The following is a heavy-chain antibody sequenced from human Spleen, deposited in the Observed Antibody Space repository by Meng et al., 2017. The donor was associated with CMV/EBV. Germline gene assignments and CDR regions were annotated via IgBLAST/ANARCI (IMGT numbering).Heavy chain of an antibody. CDR1: VGSISSDNNY. Sequence: CKVSVGSISSDNNYWTWIRQPPGEGLEWIGYIYSTGTTYYKSSLKSRVSMLLDGSKNQFSLKLTSVTAADTAVYFCARVGGDGTVNWGQGTLVTVSS. CDR2: IYSTGTT. J-gene: IGHJ4*02. CDR3: ARVGGDGTVN. V-gene: IGHV4-30-4*08. D-gene: IGHD4-17*01.